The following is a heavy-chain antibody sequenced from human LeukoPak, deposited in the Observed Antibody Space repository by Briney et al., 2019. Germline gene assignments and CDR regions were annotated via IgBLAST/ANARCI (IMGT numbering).Heavy chain of an antibody. V-gene: IGHV3-21*01. Sequence: PGGSLRLSCAASGFTFSSYSMNWVRQAPGKGLEWVSSISSSSSYIYYADSVKGRFTISRDNAKNSLYLQMNSLRAEDTAVYYCARGYCSSTSCPPLYWGPGTLVTVSP. J-gene: IGHJ4*02. D-gene: IGHD2-2*01. CDR3: ARGYCSSTSCPPLY. CDR1: GFTFSSYS. CDR2: ISSSSSYI.